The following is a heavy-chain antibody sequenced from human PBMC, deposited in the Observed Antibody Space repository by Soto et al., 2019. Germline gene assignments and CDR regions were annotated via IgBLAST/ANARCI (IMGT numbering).Heavy chain of an antibody. J-gene: IGHJ4*02. D-gene: IGHD4-17*01. Sequence: GESLKISCKGSGSTFTNYWIGWVRQMPGKGLEWMGIIWPGDSDARYSPSFQGQVTISADKSISTAYLQWSSLKASDTAIYYCVATYGDYLDYWGQGTLVTVSS. CDR1: GSTFTNYW. CDR3: VATYGDYLDY. V-gene: IGHV5-51*01. CDR2: IWPGDSDA.